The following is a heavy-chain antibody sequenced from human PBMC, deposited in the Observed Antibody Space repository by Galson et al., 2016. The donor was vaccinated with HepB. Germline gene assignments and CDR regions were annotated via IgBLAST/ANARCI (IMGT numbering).Heavy chain of an antibody. J-gene: IGHJ4*02. V-gene: IGHV3-30*18. Sequence: SVTRACAASGLPFNGYGMHGVRQAPGKRLEWVAVTTYDATTKYYANSGKGRFTISRDNSKNTLYLQMNSLRAEDTAVYYCAKVYNSGWYWGFFDYWGQGTLVTVSS. CDR3: AKVYNSGWYWGFFDY. D-gene: IGHD6-19*01. CDR1: GLPFNGYG. CDR2: TTYDATTK.